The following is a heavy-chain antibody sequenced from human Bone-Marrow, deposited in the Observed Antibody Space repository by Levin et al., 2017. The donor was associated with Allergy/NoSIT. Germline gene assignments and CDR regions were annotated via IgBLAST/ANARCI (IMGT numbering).Heavy chain of an antibody. Sequence: KISCKASGGTFSSYAISWVRQAPGQGLEWMGGIIPNFGTANYAQKFQGRVTITGDESTSTAYMELSSLRSEDTAVYYCASPDCSSTSCYGLGYDYGMDVWGQGTTVTVSS. CDR1: GGTFSSYA. J-gene: IGHJ6*02. D-gene: IGHD2-2*01. V-gene: IGHV1-69*01. CDR3: ASPDCSSTSCYGLGYDYGMDV. CDR2: IIPNFGTA.